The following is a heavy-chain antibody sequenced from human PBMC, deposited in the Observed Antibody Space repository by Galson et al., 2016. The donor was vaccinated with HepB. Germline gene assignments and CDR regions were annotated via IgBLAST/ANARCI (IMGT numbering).Heavy chain of an antibody. D-gene: IGHD3/OR15-3a*01. V-gene: IGHV4-59*08. CDR2: IYHSGSV. Sequence: SETLSLTCTVSGDSVTTEYWSWIRQPPGKTLEWIGYIYHSGSVNLSPSLKSRVIMSVDTSKNQFSLKLNSVTAADTAVYYCARRLVGGLGQRVKGDYIDYWGQGILVTVSS. J-gene: IGHJ4*02. CDR3: ARRLVGGLGQRVKGDYIDY. CDR1: GDSVTTEY.